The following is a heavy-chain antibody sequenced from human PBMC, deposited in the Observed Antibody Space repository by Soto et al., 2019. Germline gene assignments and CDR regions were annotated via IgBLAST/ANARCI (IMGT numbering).Heavy chain of an antibody. J-gene: IGHJ4*02. D-gene: IGHD4-17*01. CDR1: GGSISSSSYY. CDR3: ARSMTTVVTLDY. V-gene: IGHV4-39*01. Sequence: ASETLSLTCTVSGGSISSSSYYWGWFRQPPGKGLEWIGSIYYSGSTYYNPSLKSRVTISVDTSKNQFSLKLSSVTAADTAVYYCARSMTTVVTLDYWGQGTLVTVSS. CDR2: IYYSGST.